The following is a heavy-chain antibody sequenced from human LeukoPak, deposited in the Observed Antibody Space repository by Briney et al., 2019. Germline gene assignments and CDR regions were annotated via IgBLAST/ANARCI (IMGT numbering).Heavy chain of an antibody. J-gene: IGHJ6*02. CDR2: INPNSGGT. Sequence: GASVKVSCKASGYTFTGYYMHWVRQAPGQGLEWLGWINPNSGGTNYAQKFQSRVTMTTDTSTNTVNMELRSLRSDDTAVFYCARSGSHNYYYYGMDVWGQGTTVIVSS. CDR3: ARSGSHNYYYYGMDV. CDR1: GYTFTGYY. V-gene: IGHV1-2*02. D-gene: IGHD1-26*01.